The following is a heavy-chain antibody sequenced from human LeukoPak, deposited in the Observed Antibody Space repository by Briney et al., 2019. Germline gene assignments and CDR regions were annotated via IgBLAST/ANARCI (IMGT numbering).Heavy chain of an antibody. J-gene: IGHJ4*02. CDR1: GFTFSSYA. D-gene: IGHD6-13*01. Sequence: GGSLRLSCAASGFTFSSYAMSWVRQAPGKWLEWVSAISGSGGSTYYADSVKGRFTISRDNSKNTLYLQMNSLRAEDTAVYYCAKDLLGYSSSWHTGYYFDYWGQGTLVTVAS. CDR2: ISGSGGST. CDR3: AKDLLGYSSSWHTGYYFDY. V-gene: IGHV3-23*01.